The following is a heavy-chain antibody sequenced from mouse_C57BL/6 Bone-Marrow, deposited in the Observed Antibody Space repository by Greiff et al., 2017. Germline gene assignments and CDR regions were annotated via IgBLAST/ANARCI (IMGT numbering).Heavy chain of an antibody. Sequence: EVKLMESGGDLVKPGGSLKLSCAASGFTFSSYGMSWVRQTPDKRLEWVATISSGGSSTYYPDSVKGRFTISRDNAKNTLYLQMSSLKSEDTAMYYCARQIYYDYDDWFAYWGQGTLVTVSA. J-gene: IGHJ3*01. CDR1: GFTFSSYG. D-gene: IGHD2-4*01. V-gene: IGHV5-6*01. CDR2: ISSGGSST. CDR3: ARQIYYDYDDWFAY.